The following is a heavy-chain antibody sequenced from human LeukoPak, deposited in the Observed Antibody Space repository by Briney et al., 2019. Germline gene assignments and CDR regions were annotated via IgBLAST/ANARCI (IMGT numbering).Heavy chain of an antibody. CDR3: ASFPTTVADDYFDY. CDR1: GFTFSSYE. J-gene: IGHJ4*02. D-gene: IGHD4-17*01. V-gene: IGHV3-48*03. Sequence: GGSLRLSCAASGFTFSSYEMNWVRQAPGKGLEWVSYISSSGSTIYYADSVKGRFTISRDNAKNSLYLQMNSLRAEDTAVYYCASFPTTVADDYFDYWGQGTLVTVPS. CDR2: ISSSGSTI.